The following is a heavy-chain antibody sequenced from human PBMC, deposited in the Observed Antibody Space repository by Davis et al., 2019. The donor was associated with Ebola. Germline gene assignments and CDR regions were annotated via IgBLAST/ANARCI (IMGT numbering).Heavy chain of an antibody. CDR1: GGSFSGYY. Sequence: SETLSLTCAVYGGSFSGYYWSWIRQPPGKGLEWIGEINHSGSTNYNPSLKSRVTMSVDTSKNQFSLKLTSVTAADTAVYYCARESTVTTSLFYYGMDVWGQGTTVTVSS. CDR3: ARESTVTTSLFYYGMDV. V-gene: IGHV4-34*01. D-gene: IGHD4-17*01. CDR2: INHSGST. J-gene: IGHJ6*02.